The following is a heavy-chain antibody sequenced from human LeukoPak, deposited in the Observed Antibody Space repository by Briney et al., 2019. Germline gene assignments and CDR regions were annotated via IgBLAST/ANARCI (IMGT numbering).Heavy chain of an antibody. J-gene: IGHJ4*02. V-gene: IGHV1-3*01. CDR1: GYTFTSYA. D-gene: IGHD6-13*01. Sequence: ASVKVSCKASGYTFTSYAMHWLRQAPGQRLEWMGWINAGNGNTKYSQKFQGRVTITRDTSASPAYMELSSLRSEDTTVYYCARDLGQQLAHYFDYWGQGTLVTVSS. CDR2: INAGNGNT. CDR3: ARDLGQQLAHYFDY.